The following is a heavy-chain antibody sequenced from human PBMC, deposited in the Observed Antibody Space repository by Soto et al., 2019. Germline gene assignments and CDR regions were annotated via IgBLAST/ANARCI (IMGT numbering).Heavy chain of an antibody. CDR2: INPSGGST. Sequence: ASVKVSCKASGYTFTSYYMHWVRQAPGQGLEWMGIINPSGGSTSYAQKFQGRVTMTRDTSTSTVYMELSSLRSEDTAVYYCARGNRVTFGGVIVIPYYYYGMDVWGHGTTVTVS. D-gene: IGHD3-16*02. V-gene: IGHV1-46*01. J-gene: IGHJ6*02. CDR3: ARGNRVTFGGVIVIPYYYYGMDV. CDR1: GYTFTSYY.